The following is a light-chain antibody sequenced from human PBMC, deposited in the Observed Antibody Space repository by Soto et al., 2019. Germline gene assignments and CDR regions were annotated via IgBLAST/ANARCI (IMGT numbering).Light chain of an antibody. CDR2: KVT. V-gene: IGLV2-14*01. CDR3: ASSTSDSLYV. J-gene: IGLJ1*01. CDR1: SSDVGGNKY. Sequence: ASVSGSPGQSITISCTGTSSDVGGNKYVSWYQQYPGKVPKLLINKVTNRPSGVSYRFSGSKSGNTASLTISALLAEDEADYFCASSTSDSLYVFGTGTKVTVL.